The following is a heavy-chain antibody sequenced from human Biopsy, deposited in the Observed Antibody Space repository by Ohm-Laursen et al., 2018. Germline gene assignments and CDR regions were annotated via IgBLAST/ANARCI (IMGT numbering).Heavy chain of an antibody. CDR2: ISWNSGTT. CDR1: EFTFNDYA. V-gene: IGHV3-9*01. J-gene: IGHJ3*02. D-gene: IGHD2-15*01. Sequence: SSLRLSCTASEFTFNDYAMYWVRQAPGMGLDWVSGISWNSGTTDYADSVKGRFTISRDNAKNFLYLEMNNLRPEDTALYYCAKIHCSGGSCYPNAFDMWGHGTRVTVS. CDR3: AKIHCSGGSCYPNAFDM.